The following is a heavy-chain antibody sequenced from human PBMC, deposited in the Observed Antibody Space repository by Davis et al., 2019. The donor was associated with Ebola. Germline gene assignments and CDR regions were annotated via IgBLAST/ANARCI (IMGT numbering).Heavy chain of an antibody. Sequence: GESLKISCAASGFTFSNYWMSWVRQAPGKGLEWVGKIKQDGSETFYVDSVKGRFTISRDNAKNLMYLQMNSLRGEDTAVYYCAKDSGWQMFPWGQGTLVTVSS. CDR2: IKQDGSET. J-gene: IGHJ5*02. CDR3: AKDSGWQMFP. V-gene: IGHV3-7*01. D-gene: IGHD6-19*01. CDR1: GFTFSNYW.